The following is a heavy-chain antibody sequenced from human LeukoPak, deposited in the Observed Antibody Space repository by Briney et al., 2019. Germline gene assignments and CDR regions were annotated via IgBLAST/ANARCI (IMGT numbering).Heavy chain of an antibody. CDR1: GFTFSSYS. J-gene: IGHJ6*04. Sequence: GGSLRLSCAASGFTFSSYSMNWVRQAPGKGLEWVSSISSSGSTIYYADSVKGRFTISRDDAKNSLYLQMNSLRAEDTAVYYCAELGITMIGGVWGKGTTVTISS. V-gene: IGHV3-48*04. D-gene: IGHD3-10*02. CDR3: AELGITMIGGV. CDR2: ISSSGSTI.